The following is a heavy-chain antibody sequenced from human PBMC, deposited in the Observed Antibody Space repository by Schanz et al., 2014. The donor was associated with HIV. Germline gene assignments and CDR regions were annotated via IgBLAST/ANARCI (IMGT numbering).Heavy chain of an antibody. Sequence: QVQLVQSGAEVKKPGASVRVSCRASEYTFIDYYIHWVRQAPGQGPEWMGYIKPNSGDTFYAQKFRGRVTMTRDTSMSTASVELTRLRSDDTAVYFCTINQYQLLPFDYWGQGTLVSVSS. J-gene: IGHJ4*02. D-gene: IGHD1-1*01. CDR2: IKPNSGDT. CDR3: TINQYQLLPFDY. CDR1: EYTFIDYY. V-gene: IGHV1-2*02.